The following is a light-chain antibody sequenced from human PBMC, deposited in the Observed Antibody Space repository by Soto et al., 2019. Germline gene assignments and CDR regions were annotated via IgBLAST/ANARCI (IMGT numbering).Light chain of an antibody. V-gene: IGLV1-44*01. CDR1: NFNIGSNT. J-gene: IGLJ1*01. CDR2: TTD. CDR3: FSFTTTSTHV. Sequence: QSVLTQPPSASGTPGQRVTISCSGSNFNIGSNTVNWYRQLPGTAPKLLIYTTDKRPSGVPDRFSGSKSGTSASLAITGLQVEDEAEYFCFSFTTTSTHVFGTGTKLTVL.